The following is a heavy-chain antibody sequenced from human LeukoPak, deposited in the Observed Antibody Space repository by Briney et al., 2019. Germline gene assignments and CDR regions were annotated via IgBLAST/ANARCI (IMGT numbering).Heavy chain of an antibody. D-gene: IGHD3-10*01. CDR3: AREAGMPNEGLDY. V-gene: IGHV1-2*02. CDR1: GYTFTGYY. CDR2: INPNSGGT. J-gene: IGHJ4*02. Sequence: GASVKVSCKASGYTFTGYYMHWVRQAPGQGLEWMGWINPNSGGTNYAQKFQGRVTMTRDTSISTAYMELRSLRSDDTAVYYCAREAGMPNEGLDYWGQGTLVTVSS.